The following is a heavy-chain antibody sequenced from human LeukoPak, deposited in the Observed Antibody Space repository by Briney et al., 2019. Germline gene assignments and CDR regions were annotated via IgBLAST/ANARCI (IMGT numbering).Heavy chain of an antibody. J-gene: IGHJ4*02. CDR2: IRYDGSTK. Sequence: GGSLRLSCVASGFTFSSYGMHWLRQAPGKGLEGVAFIRYDGSTKDYADSVKSRFTMSRDKSKNTLYLQMNSLRVEDTAVYYCAKGEIRDSSGYYDSWGQGTLVTVSS. CDR3: AKGEIRDSSGYYDS. CDR1: GFTFSSYG. D-gene: IGHD3-22*01. V-gene: IGHV3-30*02.